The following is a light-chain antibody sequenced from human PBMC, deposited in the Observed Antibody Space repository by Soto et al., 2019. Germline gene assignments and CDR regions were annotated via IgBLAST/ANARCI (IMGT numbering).Light chain of an antibody. J-gene: IGLJ1*01. Sequence: QSALTQPASVSGSPGQSITISCTGTSSDIGVYDYVSWYQQHPGKAPKLIIYEVTNRPSGLSNRFSGSKSDNTASLTISGLQAEDEAVYYCVSHISVAYRSIYVFGTGTKLTVL. CDR3: VSHISVAYRSIYV. CDR2: EVT. V-gene: IGLV2-14*01. CDR1: SSDIGVYDY.